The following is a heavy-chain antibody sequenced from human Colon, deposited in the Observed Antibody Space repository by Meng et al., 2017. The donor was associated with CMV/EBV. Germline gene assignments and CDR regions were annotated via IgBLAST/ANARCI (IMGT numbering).Heavy chain of an antibody. J-gene: IGHJ4*02. CDR2: ISGSADDT. CDR1: GFSFSNYA. CDR3: AKGLHKWNSLFDY. Sequence: EVQLLESGGGLVQPGGSLRLSCAGSGFSFSNYAMTWVRQAPGKGLEWVSVISGSADDTCYADSVKGRFTISRDNSKNTLYLQMSRLRGDDTAVYYCAKGLHKWNSLFDYSGQGTLVTASS. V-gene: IGHV3-23*01. D-gene: IGHD1-7*01.